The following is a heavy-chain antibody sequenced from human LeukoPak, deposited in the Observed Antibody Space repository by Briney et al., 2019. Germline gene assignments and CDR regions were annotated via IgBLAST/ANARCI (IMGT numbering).Heavy chain of an antibody. J-gene: IGHJ4*02. D-gene: IGHD3-3*01. CDR2: INPNSGGT. Sequence: GASVKVSCKASGYTFTSYYMHWVRQAPGQGLEWMGRINPNSGGTNYAQKFQGRVTMTRDTSISTAYMELSRLRSDDTAVYYCVRGTGVVITYYYFDYWGQGTLVTVSS. CDR3: VRGTGVVITYYYFDY. CDR1: GYTFTSYY. V-gene: IGHV1-2*06.